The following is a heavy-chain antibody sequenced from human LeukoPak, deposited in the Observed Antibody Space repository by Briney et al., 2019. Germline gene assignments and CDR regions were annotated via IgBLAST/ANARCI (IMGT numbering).Heavy chain of an antibody. CDR3: AKDLSPRGLLNAFGI. Sequence: PGGSLRLSCAASGFTFSSYGVHWVRQAPGKGLEWVAVIWYDGSNKYYADSVKGRFTISRDNSKNTLYLQMNSLRAEDTAVYYCAKDLSPRGLLNAFGIWGQGTMVTVSS. CDR2: IWYDGSNK. J-gene: IGHJ3*02. V-gene: IGHV3-33*06. D-gene: IGHD5-18*01. CDR1: GFTFSSYG.